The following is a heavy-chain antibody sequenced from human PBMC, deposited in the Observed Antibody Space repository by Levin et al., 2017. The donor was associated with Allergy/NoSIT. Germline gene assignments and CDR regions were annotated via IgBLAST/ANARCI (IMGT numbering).Heavy chain of an antibody. CDR3: ARDERCYDILTGYLPCDAFDI. CDR2: INPSGGST. D-gene: IGHD3-9*01. V-gene: IGHV1-46*03. CDR1: GYTFTSYY. J-gene: IGHJ3*02. Sequence: ASVKVSCKASGYTFTSYYMHWVRQAPGQGLEWMGIINPSGGSTSYAQKFQGRVTMTRDTSTSTVYMELSSLRSEDTAVYYCARDERCYDILTGYLPCDAFDIWGQGTMVTVSS.